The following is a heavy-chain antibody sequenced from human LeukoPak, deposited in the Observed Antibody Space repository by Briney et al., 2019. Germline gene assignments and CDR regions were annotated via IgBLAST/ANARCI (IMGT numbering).Heavy chain of an antibody. CDR1: GFTFSSYA. CDR3: AKDYCSSTTCYYNY. V-gene: IGHV3-23*01. J-gene: IGHJ4*02. CDR2: ISGSGGST. Sequence: GGSLRLSCAASGFTFSSYAMSWVRQAPGKGLEWVSAISGSGGSTYYADSVKGRFTISRDNSKNTLYLQMNSLRAEDTALYYCAKDYCSSTTCYYNYWGQGTLVTVSS. D-gene: IGHD2-2*01.